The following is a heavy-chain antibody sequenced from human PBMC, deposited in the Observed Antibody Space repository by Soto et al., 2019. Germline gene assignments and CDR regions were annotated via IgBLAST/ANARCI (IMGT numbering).Heavy chain of an antibody. J-gene: IGHJ5*02. CDR2: IFYSGST. D-gene: IGHD3-3*01. V-gene: IGHV4-30-4*01. Sequence: SETLSLTCTVSGGSISSGDYYWSWIRQPPGKGLEWIGYIFYSGSTYYNPSLKSRVTISVDTSKNQFSLKLSSVTAADTAVYYCARANRFLEWPRFDPWGQGTLVTVSS. CDR3: ARANRFLEWPRFDP. CDR1: GGSISSGDYY.